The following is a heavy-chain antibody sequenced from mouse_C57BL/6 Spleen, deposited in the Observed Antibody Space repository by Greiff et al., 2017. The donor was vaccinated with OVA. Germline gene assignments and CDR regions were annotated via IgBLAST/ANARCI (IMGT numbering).Heavy chain of an antibody. CDR1: GYTFTSYW. Sequence: QVHVKQPGTELVKPGASVKLSCKASGYTFTSYWMHWVKQRPGQGLEWIGNINPSNGGTNYNEKFKSKATLTVDKSSSTAYMQLSSLTSEDSAVYYCARWDYYGSSYHYYAMDYWGQGTSVTVSS. J-gene: IGHJ4*01. V-gene: IGHV1-53*01. CDR2: INPSNGGT. CDR3: ARWDYYGSSYHYYAMDY. D-gene: IGHD1-1*01.